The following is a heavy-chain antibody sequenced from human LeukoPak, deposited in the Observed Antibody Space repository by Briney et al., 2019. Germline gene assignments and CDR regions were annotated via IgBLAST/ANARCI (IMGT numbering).Heavy chain of an antibody. D-gene: IGHD2-15*01. CDR2: MNPNSGNT. J-gene: IGHJ4*02. CDR1: GYTFTSYD. V-gene: IGHV1-8*01. Sequence: ASVKVSCKASGYTFTSYDINWVRQATGQGLEWMGWMNPNSGNTGYAQKFQGRVTMTRNTSISTAYMELSSLRSEDTAVYYCATQPRDIVVVSGASDYWGQGTLVTVSS. CDR3: ATQPRDIVVVSGASDY.